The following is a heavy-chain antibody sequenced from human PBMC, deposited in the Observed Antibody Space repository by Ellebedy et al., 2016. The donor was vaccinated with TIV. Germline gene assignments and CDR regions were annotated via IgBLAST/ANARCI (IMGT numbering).Heavy chain of an antibody. V-gene: IGHV4-59*01. CDR1: GGSIGRYF. J-gene: IGHJ2*01. CDR3: ARRLHYGDWYFDL. CDR2: IYYSGST. D-gene: IGHD4-17*01. Sequence: MPSETLSLTCIVSGGSIGRYFWNWIRQPPGKGLEWLGYIYYSGSTTYNPSLKSRVTMPVDTSKNQFSLKLSSVTAADTAVYYCARRLHYGDWYFDLWGRGTLVTVSS.